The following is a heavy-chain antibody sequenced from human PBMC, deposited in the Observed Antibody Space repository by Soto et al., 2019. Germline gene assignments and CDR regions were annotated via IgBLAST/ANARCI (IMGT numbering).Heavy chain of an antibody. V-gene: IGHV3-30-3*01. D-gene: IGHD3-10*01. Sequence: GGSLRLSCAASGFTFSSYVMHWVRQAPGKGLEWVAVISYDGSNKYYADSVKGRFTISRDNSKNTLYLQMNSLRVEDTAVYYCARELYYYGSGLTPNYYYYGMDVWGQGTTVTVSS. CDR2: ISYDGSNK. CDR1: GFTFSSYV. CDR3: ARELYYYGSGLTPNYYYYGMDV. J-gene: IGHJ6*02.